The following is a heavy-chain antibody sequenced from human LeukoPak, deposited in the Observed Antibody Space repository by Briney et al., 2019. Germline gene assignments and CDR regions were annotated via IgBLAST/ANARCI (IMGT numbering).Heavy chain of an antibody. V-gene: IGHV1-8*01. CDR2: MNPNSGNT. CDR1: GYTFTSYD. J-gene: IGHJ4*02. Sequence: GASVKVSCKASGYTFTSYDINWVRQATGQGLEWMGWMNPNSGNTGYAQKFQGRVTITADESTSTAYMELSSLRSEDTAVYYCARDSLAVAGIGSCVYWGQGTLVTVSS. CDR3: ARDSLAVAGIGSCVY. D-gene: IGHD6-19*01.